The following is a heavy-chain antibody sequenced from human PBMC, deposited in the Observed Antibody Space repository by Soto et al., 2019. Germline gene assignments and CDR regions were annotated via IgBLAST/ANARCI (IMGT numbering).Heavy chain of an antibody. CDR2: ISSSSSYI. V-gene: IGHV3-21*01. CDR3: ARDRVGATGFDY. Sequence: EVQLVESGGGLVKPGGSLRLSCAASGFTFSSYSMKWVRQAPGKGLEWVSSISSSSSYIYYADSVKGRFTISRDNAKNSLYLQMNSLRAEDTAVYYCARDRVGATGFDYWGQGTLVTVSS. D-gene: IGHD1-26*01. J-gene: IGHJ4*02. CDR1: GFTFSSYS.